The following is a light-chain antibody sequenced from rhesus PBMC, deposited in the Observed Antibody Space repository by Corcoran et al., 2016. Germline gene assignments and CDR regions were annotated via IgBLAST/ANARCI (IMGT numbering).Light chain of an antibody. CDR1: NSGNEA. CDR2: SDS. J-gene: IGLJ6*01. Sequence: SYDLTQPPSMSVSPGHTATITCGGDNSGNEAVHWYQQKPPQAPVLVIFSDSDRPSGIPERFSGSKSGNTATLTISGVEAGDEADYYCHVWDISHYHHDVFGRGTQLSLL. V-gene: IGLV3-44*01. CDR3: HVWDISHYHHDV.